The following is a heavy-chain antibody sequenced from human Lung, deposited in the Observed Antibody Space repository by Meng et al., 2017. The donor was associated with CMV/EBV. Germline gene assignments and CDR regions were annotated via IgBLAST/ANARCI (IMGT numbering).Heavy chain of an antibody. CDR2: ISGSGGST. CDR1: GFTFSSYA. J-gene: IGHJ4*02. V-gene: IGHV3-23*01. CDR3: AGMTSDY. Sequence: GEXXKISCAASGFTFSSYAMSWVRQAPGKGLEWVSAISGSGGSTYYADSVKGRFTISRDNSKNTLYLQMNSLRAEDTAVYYCAGMTSDYWRQGTLVTVSS. D-gene: IGHD1-14*01.